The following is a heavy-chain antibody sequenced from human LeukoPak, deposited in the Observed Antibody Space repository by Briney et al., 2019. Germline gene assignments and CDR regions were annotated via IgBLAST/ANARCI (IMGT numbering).Heavy chain of an antibody. CDR3: ARRMATIGPGFDY. CDR1: GGSFSGYY. V-gene: IGHV4-34*01. J-gene: IGHJ4*02. D-gene: IGHD5-24*01. Sequence: SETLSLTCAVYGGSFSGYYWSWIRQPPGKGLEWIGEINHSGSTNYNPSLKSRVTISVDTSKNQFSLKLSPVTAADTAVYYCARRMATIGPGFDYWGQGTLVTVSS. CDR2: INHSGST.